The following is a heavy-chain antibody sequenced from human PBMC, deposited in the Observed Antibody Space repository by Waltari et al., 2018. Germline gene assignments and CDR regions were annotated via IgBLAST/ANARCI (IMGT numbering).Heavy chain of an antibody. V-gene: IGHV3-48*03. D-gene: IGHD3-10*01. CDR2: ISSSGSTI. Sequence: EVQLVESGGGLVQPGGSLRLSCAASGFTFSSCEMNWVRQAPGKGLEWVSYISSSGSTIYYADSVKGRFTISRDNAKNSLYLQMNSLRAEDTAVYYCARGHVLLWFGELSYFDYWGQGTLVTVSS. J-gene: IGHJ4*02. CDR3: ARGHVLLWFGELSYFDY. CDR1: GFTFSSCE.